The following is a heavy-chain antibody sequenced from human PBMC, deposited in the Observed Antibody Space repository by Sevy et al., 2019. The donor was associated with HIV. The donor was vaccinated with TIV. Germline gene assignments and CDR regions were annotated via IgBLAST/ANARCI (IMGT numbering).Heavy chain of an antibody. V-gene: IGHV3-30*03. J-gene: IGHJ4*02. D-gene: IGHD4-17*01. Sequence: GGSLRLSCEVSGFTLSTHVMHWVRQAPGKGLDWVAAISHDESTKYYADSVKGRFTISRDNSKNSLFLQMKSLTPEDTAVYYCARDPRLYGDNVEGFDSWGQGTLVTVSS. CDR1: GFTLSTHV. CDR2: ISHDESTK. CDR3: ARDPRLYGDNVEGFDS.